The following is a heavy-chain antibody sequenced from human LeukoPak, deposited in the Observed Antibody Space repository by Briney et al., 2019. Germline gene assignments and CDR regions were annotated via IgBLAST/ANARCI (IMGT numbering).Heavy chain of an antibody. J-gene: IGHJ4*02. V-gene: IGHV3-23*01. Sequence: GGSLRLSCAASGFTFSSSAMSWVRQAPGKGLEWVSAMSNNGGYTYYADSVQGRFTISRDNSKSTLCLQMNSLRAEDTAVYYCAKQLGYCSDGSCYFPYWGQGTLVTVSS. CDR1: GFTFSSSA. D-gene: IGHD2-15*01. CDR3: AKQLGYCSDGSCYFPY. CDR2: MSNNGGYT.